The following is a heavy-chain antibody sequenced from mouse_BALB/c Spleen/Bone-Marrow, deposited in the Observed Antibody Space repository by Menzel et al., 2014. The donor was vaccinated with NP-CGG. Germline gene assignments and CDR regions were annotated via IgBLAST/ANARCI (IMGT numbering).Heavy chain of an antibody. J-gene: IGHJ4*01. V-gene: IGHV1-9*01. Sequence: LVESGAELMKPGASVKISCKVTGFTFSDNWIEWVKQRPGHGLEWIGEILPGSGTTNYNEKLKGKATFTADTSSNPAYMQLGSLTSVDSAVYYCARDYRYGLIYAMDYWGQRTSVTVSS. CDR1: GFTFSDNW. CDR3: ARDYRYGLIYAMDY. D-gene: IGHD2-14*01. CDR2: ILPGSGTT.